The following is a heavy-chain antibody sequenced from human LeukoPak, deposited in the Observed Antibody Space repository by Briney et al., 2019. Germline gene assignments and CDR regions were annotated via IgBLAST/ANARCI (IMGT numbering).Heavy chain of an antibody. CDR3: ARQSRDGYKFDY. D-gene: IGHD5-12*01. CDR1: GGSISSYY. J-gene: IGHJ4*02. V-gene: IGHV4-59*08. Sequence: LETLSLTCTVSGGSISSYYWSWIRQPPGKGLEWIGYIYYSGSTNYNPSLKSRVTISVDTSKNQFSLKLSSVTAADTAVYYCARQSRDGYKFDYWGQGTLVTVSS. CDR2: IYYSGST.